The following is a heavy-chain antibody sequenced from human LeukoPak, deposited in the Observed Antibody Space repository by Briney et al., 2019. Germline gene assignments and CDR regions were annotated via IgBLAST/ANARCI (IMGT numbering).Heavy chain of an antibody. D-gene: IGHD3-22*01. CDR1: GYTFTSYD. CDR3: ARDEHYDSSGYPFDY. V-gene: IGHV1-8*01. Sequence: GASVKVSCKASGYTFTSYDINWVRQAPGQGLEWMGWMNPNSGDTGYPQKFQGRVTMTRDTSITTAYMELSSLRSEDTAVYYCARDEHYDSSGYPFDYWGQGTLVTVSS. CDR2: MNPNSGDT. J-gene: IGHJ4*02.